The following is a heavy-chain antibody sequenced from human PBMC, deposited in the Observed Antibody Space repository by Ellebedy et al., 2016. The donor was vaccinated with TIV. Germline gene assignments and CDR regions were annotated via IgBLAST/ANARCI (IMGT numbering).Heavy chain of an antibody. CDR2: IYPGDSDT. D-gene: IGHD4-17*01. CDR1: GYSFTKHW. CDR3: ARAPDYGDSLSRAEHFQH. Sequence: PGGSLRLSCKGSGYSFTKHWIGWVRQVPGKGLEWMGIIYPGDSDTRYSPSFQGQVTLSADKSISTAYLQWSSLKASDTAIYYCARAPDYGDSLSRAEHFQHWGQGTLVTVSS. V-gene: IGHV5-51*01. J-gene: IGHJ1*01.